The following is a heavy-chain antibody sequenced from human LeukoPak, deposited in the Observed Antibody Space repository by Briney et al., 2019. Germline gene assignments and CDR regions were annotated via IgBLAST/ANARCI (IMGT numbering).Heavy chain of an antibody. CDR1: GYTFTSYY. Sequence: GASVKVSCKASGYTFTSYYIHWVRQAPGQGLEWMGIVNPSGGATTYSQEFQGRVTMTRDMSTSTVYMELSSLRSEDTAMYYCARLEPSLRGSTFDYWGQGTLVTVSS. CDR3: ARLEPSLRGSTFDY. J-gene: IGHJ4*02. D-gene: IGHD5/OR15-5a*01. V-gene: IGHV1-46*01. CDR2: VNPSGGAT.